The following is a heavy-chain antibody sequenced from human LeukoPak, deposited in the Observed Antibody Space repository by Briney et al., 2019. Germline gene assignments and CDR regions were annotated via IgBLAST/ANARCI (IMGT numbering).Heavy chain of an antibody. Sequence: SETLSLTCTVSGGSISSSNYFWGWIRQFPGKGLEWIGTIYYSGTTYYNPSLKSRVTISIDMSKNHFSLNLNSVTAADTAVYYCARGLSPHFFYGSGTFYYFDQWGQGTLVTVSS. V-gene: IGHV4-39*07. J-gene: IGHJ4*02. CDR3: ARGLSPHFFYGSGTFYYFDQ. CDR2: IYYSGTT. D-gene: IGHD3-10*01. CDR1: GGSISSSNYF.